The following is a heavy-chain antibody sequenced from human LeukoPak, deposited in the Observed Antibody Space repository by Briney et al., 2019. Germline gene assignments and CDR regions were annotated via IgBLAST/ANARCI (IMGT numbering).Heavy chain of an antibody. CDR2: INHSGST. J-gene: IGHJ4*02. Sequence: SETLSLTCAVYGGSFSGYYWSWIRQPPGKGLEWIGEINHSGSTNYNPSLKSRVTISVDTSKNQFSLKLSSVTAADTAVYYCARRGYSYGRFDYWGQGTLVTVAS. V-gene: IGHV4-34*01. D-gene: IGHD5-18*01. CDR1: GGSFSGYY. CDR3: ARRGYSYGRFDY.